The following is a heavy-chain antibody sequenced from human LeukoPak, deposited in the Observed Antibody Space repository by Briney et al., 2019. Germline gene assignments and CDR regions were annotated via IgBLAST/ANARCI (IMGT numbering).Heavy chain of an antibody. V-gene: IGHV1-8*01. CDR1: GYTFTTYD. CDR2: MNPNSGNT. Sequence: GSVKVSCKASGYTFTTYDVNWVRQATGQGLEWMGWMNPNSGNTGYAQNFQGRVTMTRDTSTSTAYMELGSLRSEDTAVYYCASYRGYAHWGQGTLVTVSS. D-gene: IGHD5-12*01. J-gene: IGHJ4*02. CDR3: ASYRGYAH.